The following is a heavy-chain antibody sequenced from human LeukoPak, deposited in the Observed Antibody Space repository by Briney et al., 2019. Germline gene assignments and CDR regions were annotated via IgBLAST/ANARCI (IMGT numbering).Heavy chain of an antibody. J-gene: IGHJ4*02. CDR1: GFTFSSYG. Sequence: GGSLRLSCAASGFTFSSYGMSWVRRAPGKGLEWVSAISGSGGSTYYADSVKGRFTISRDNSKNTLYLQMNSLRAEDTAVYYCAKDGLGYCSSTSCPGGLDYWGQGTLVTVSS. CDR2: ISGSGGST. CDR3: AKDGLGYCSSTSCPGGLDY. D-gene: IGHD2-2*01. V-gene: IGHV3-23*01.